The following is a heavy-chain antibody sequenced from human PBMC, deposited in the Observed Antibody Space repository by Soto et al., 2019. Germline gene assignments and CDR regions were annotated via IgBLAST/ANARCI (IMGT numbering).Heavy chain of an antibody. J-gene: IGHJ6*02. CDR2: IYYSGST. CDR3: ARSEDSYGKNYGMDV. V-gene: IGHV4-59*01. D-gene: IGHD5-18*01. Sequence: QVQLQESGPGLVKPSETLSLTCTVSGGSISSYYWSWIRQPPGKGLEWIGYIYYSGSTNYNPSIKSRVTISVDTSKNQFSLKLSSVTAADTAVYYCARSEDSYGKNYGMDVWGQGTTVTVSS. CDR1: GGSISSYY.